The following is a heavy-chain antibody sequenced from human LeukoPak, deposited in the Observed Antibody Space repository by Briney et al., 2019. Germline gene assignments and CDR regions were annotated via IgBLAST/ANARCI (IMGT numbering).Heavy chain of an antibody. CDR3: TTDLKDFWSGYYYYYYMDV. D-gene: IGHD3-3*01. CDR1: GFTFSNAW. J-gene: IGHJ6*03. V-gene: IGHV3-15*01. CDR2: IKSKTDGGTT. Sequence: PGGSLRLSCAASGFTFSNAWMSWVRQAPGKGLEWVGRIKSKTDGGTTDYAAPVKGGFTISRDDSKNTLYLQMNSLKTEDTAVYYSTTDLKDFWSGYYYYYYMDVWGKGTTVTVSS.